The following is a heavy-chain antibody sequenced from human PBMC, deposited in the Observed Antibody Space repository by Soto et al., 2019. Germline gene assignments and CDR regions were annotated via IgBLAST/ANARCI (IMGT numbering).Heavy chain of an antibody. CDR1: GGSITSSSYY. Sequence: ETLSLTCTVSGGSITSSSYYWAWIRQPPGKGLEWIGSIYYSGSTYYNPSLKSRVIISVDTSKNQFSLKLSSVTAADTAVYYCARQGGSSSGFYYYYYYMDVWGKGTTVTVSS. D-gene: IGHD6-6*01. CDR3: ARQGGSSSGFYYYYYYMDV. J-gene: IGHJ6*03. V-gene: IGHV4-39*01. CDR2: IYYSGST.